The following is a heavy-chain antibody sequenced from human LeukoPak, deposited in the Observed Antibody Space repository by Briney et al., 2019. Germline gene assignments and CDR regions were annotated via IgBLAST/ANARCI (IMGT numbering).Heavy chain of an antibody. J-gene: IGHJ4*02. CDR3: ARGLGVVPHYFDY. CDR2: MYYSGST. CDR1: GGSINSRSYY. D-gene: IGHD3-3*01. V-gene: IGHV4-39*07. Sequence: SETLSLTCTVSGGSINSRSYYWGWIRQPPGKGLECIGSMYYSGSTNYNPSLKSRVTISVDTSKNQFSLKLSSVTAADTAVYYCARGLGVVPHYFDYWGQGTLVTVSS.